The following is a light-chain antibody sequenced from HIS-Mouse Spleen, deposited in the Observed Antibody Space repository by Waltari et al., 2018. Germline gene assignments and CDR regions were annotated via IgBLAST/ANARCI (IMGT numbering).Light chain of an antibody. V-gene: IGLV1-47*01. CDR2: RNN. Sequence: QSVLTQPPSASGTPGQRVTISCSGSSSNIGSNYVYWYQQLPGTAPKLLIYRNNQRPSGGPYRFSGSKSGTSASLAISGLRSEGDADYYCAAWDDSLSGPVFGGGTKLTVL. CDR1: SSNIGSNY. CDR3: AAWDDSLSGPV. J-gene: IGLJ3*02.